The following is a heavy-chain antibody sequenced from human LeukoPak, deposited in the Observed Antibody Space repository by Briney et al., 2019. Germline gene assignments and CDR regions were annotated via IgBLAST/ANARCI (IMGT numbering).Heavy chain of an antibody. CDR3: ARGGLRRGEIDC. CDR1: GFTFSDYG. D-gene: IGHD3-10*01. Sequence: GRSLRLSCAASGFTFSDYGMHWVRQAPGKGLEWVAVIWYDGSNKYYADSVKGRFTISRDNSKNTLYLQMNSLRVEDTAVYYCARGGLRRGEIDCWGQGTLVTVSS. V-gene: IGHV3-33*01. CDR2: IWYDGSNK. J-gene: IGHJ4*02.